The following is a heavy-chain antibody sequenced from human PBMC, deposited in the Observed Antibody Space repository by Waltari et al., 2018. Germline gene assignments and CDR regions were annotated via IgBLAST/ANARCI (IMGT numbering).Heavy chain of an antibody. CDR1: GYTFSDYG. Sequence: QVQLVQSGAEVKKPGASVKVSCKASGYTFSDYGISWVRQAPGQGLEWMGWISGNNGRTNHAQKFQGRLIMTEDTSATTVYMELTYLTSDDTAVYYCARERHRLMEEGYLMALDPWGQGTLVTVSS. CDR3: ARERHRLMEEGYLMALDP. J-gene: IGHJ5*02. CDR2: ISGNNGRT. V-gene: IGHV1-18*01. D-gene: IGHD3-3*01.